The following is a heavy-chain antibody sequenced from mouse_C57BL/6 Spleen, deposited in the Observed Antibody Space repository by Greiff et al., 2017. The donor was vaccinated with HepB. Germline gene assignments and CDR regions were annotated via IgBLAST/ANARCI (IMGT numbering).Heavy chain of an antibody. CDR1: GYTFTSYW. Sequence: QVQLKQPGAELVKPGASVKLSCKASGYTFTSYWMHWVKQRPGQGLEWIGMIHPNSGSTNYNEKFKSKATLTVDKSSSTAYMQLSSLTSEDSAVYYCAREDYYYGSSYDYWGQGTTLTVSS. D-gene: IGHD1-1*01. J-gene: IGHJ2*01. CDR2: IHPNSGST. CDR3: AREDYYYGSSYDY. V-gene: IGHV1-64*01.